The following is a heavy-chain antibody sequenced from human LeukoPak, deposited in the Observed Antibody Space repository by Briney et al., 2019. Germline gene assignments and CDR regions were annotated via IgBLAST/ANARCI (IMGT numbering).Heavy chain of an antibody. D-gene: IGHD3-16*02. CDR1: GGSISGYY. CDR2: IYYSGST. CDR3: ATSTYDYVWGSYRYRDY. V-gene: IGHV4-59*08. J-gene: IGHJ4*02. Sequence: SETLSLTCTVSGGSISGYYWSWIRQPPGKGLKWIGYIYYSGSTNYNPSLKSRVTISVDTSKNQFSLKLSSVTAADTAVYYCATSTYDYVWGSYRYRDYWGQGTLVTVSS.